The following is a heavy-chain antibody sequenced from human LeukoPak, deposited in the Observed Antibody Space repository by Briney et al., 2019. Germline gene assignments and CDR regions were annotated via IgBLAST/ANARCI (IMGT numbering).Heavy chain of an antibody. D-gene: IGHD3-10*01. V-gene: IGHV3-33*01. J-gene: IGHJ4*02. CDR2: VSYDGSNK. CDR3: AREMGSVYFDY. Sequence: GWSLRLSCAASGFSFGSYGIHWVRQTPGKGLEWVAVVSYDGSNKDYSDSVKGRFTISRDNSKNTVNLQMNSLRVEDTAVYYCAREMGSVYFDYWGQGTLVTVSS. CDR1: GFSFGSYG.